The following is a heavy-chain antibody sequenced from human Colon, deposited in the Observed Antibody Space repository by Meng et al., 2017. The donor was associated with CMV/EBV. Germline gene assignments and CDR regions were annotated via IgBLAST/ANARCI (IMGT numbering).Heavy chain of an antibody. CDR2: IYNSGRT. Sequence: SETLSLTCTVSGGSINNVHYYWGWFRQPPGEGLQWIGSIYNSGRTSYNSSLMSRVTVSIDTSTNQFSLKLTSVTAADTAVYFCARGQKTIISDAGLGYFRVEPWGQGALVTVSS. CDR1: GGSINNVHYY. D-gene: IGHD2/OR15-2a*01. CDR3: ARGQKTIISDAGLGYFRVEP. J-gene: IGHJ5*02. V-gene: IGHV4-39*07.